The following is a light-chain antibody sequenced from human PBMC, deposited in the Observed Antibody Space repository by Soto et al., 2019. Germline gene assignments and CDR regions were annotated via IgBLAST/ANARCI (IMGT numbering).Light chain of an antibody. V-gene: IGLV2-23*01. J-gene: IGLJ3*02. CDR3: CSYAGSGTWV. CDR1: SSDVGSYNL. Sequence: QSALTQPASVSGSPGQSITISCTGTSSDVGSYNLVSWYHQHPGKAPKLMIYDGSKRPSGVYNRFSGSKSGNTASLTISGLQAEEEADYYCCSYAGSGTWVFGGGTKLTVL. CDR2: DGS.